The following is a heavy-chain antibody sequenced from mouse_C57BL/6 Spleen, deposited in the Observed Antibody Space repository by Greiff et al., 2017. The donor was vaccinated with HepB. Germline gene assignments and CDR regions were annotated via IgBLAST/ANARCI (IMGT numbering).Heavy chain of an antibody. CDR1: GFTFSSYA. CDR2: ISDGGSYT. D-gene: IGHD3-3*01. J-gene: IGHJ2*01. CDR3: ARDPHPRGLDY. V-gene: IGHV5-4*01. Sequence: EVHLVESGGGLVKPGGSLKLSCAASGFTFSSYAMSWVRQTPEKRLEWVATISDGGSYTYYPDNVKGRFTISRDNAKNNLYLQMSHLKSEDTAMYYCARDPHPRGLDYCGQGTTLTVSS.